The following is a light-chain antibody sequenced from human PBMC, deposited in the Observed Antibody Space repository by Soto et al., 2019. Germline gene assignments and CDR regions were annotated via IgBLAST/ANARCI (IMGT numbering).Light chain of an antibody. Sequence: QSVLTQPPSVSGAPGQRVTISCTGSSSNIGAGYDVHWYQQLPGTAPKLLIYGNSNRPSGVPDRFSGSKSGTSASLAITGLQADDEADYYCQSYDSSLSGYVVRTGTKLTVL. CDR2: GNS. CDR3: QSYDSSLSGYV. V-gene: IGLV1-40*01. CDR1: SSNIGAGYD. J-gene: IGLJ1*01.